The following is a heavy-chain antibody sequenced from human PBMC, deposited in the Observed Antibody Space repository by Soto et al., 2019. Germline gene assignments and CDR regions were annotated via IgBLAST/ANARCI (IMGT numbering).Heavy chain of an antibody. Sequence: QVQLVQSGAEVKKPGASVKVSCKASGYTFTGYYMHWVRQAPGQGLEWMGWINPNSGGTNYAQKFQGWVTMTRDTSISTAYMELSRLRSDDTAVYYCARGLPGGRYYDFWSGYFSPYYYGMDVWGQGTTVTVSS. D-gene: IGHD3-3*01. J-gene: IGHJ6*02. V-gene: IGHV1-2*04. CDR1: GYTFTGYY. CDR2: INPNSGGT. CDR3: ARGLPGGRYYDFWSGYFSPYYYGMDV.